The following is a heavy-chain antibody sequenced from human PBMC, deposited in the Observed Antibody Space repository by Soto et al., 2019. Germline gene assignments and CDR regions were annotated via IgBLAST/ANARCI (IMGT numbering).Heavy chain of an antibody. V-gene: IGHV4-31*03. CDR1: GASISSGGYY. J-gene: IGHJ6*02. D-gene: IGHD3-9*01. Sequence: VQLQESGPGLVRPSQTLSLTCTVSGASISSGGYYWTWIRQHPGKGLEWIGYIYYSGSTYYNPSLSSRVTISVDTSSDQFSLKLSSVTAADTAVYYCARTGGSALYYVMDVWGQGTTVTVSS. CDR3: ARTGGSALYYVMDV. CDR2: IYYSGST.